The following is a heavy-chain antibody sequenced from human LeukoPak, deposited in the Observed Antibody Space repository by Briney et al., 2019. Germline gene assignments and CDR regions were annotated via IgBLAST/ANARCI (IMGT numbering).Heavy chain of an antibody. CDR2: INPSGGST. D-gene: IGHD3-22*01. Sequence: ASVKVSCKATGSTFTNYYMYWVRQAPGQWLEWMGIINPSGGSTSYAEKFQGRVTMSRDTSTSTVYMELRSLRSEDTAVYYCARGYYYESSGDYPRGDYWGQGTLVTVSS. J-gene: IGHJ4*02. CDR1: GSTFTNYY. CDR3: ARGYYYESSGDYPRGDY. V-gene: IGHV1-46*01.